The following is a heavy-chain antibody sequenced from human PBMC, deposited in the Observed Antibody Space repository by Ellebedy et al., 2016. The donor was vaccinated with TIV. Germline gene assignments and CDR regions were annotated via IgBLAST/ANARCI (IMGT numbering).Heavy chain of an antibody. CDR2: FDPEDGET. D-gene: IGHD3-10*01. V-gene: IGHV1-24*01. Sequence: ASVKVSCXVSGYTLTELSMHWVRQAPGKGLEWMGGFDPEDGETIYAQKFQGRVTMTEDTSTDTAYMELSSLRSEDTAVYYCATGSLPDYYGSGSYFDYWGQGTLVTVSS. CDR1: GYTLTELS. CDR3: ATGSLPDYYGSGSYFDY. J-gene: IGHJ4*02.